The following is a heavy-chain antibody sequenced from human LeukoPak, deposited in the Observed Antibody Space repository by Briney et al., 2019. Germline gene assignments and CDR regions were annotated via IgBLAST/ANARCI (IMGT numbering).Heavy chain of an antibody. V-gene: IGHV4-34*01. CDR2: INHSGST. CDR3: ARGYSSSSYNWFDP. D-gene: IGHD6-6*01. J-gene: IGHJ5*02. Sequence: SETLSLTCAVYGGSFRGYYWSWIRQPPGKGLEWIGEINHSGSTNYNPSLKSRVTISVDTSKNQFSLKLSSVTAADTAVYYSARGYSSSSYNWFDPWGQGTLVTVSS. CDR1: GGSFRGYY.